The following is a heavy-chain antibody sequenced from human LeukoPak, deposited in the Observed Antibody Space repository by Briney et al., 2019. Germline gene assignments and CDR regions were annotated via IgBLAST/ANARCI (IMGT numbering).Heavy chain of an antibody. V-gene: IGHV4-30-2*01. Sequence: SETLSLTCAVSGGSISSGGYSWSWIRQPPGKGLEWIGYIYHSGSTYYNPSLKSRVTISVDRSKNQFSLKLSSVTAADTAVYYCAKVDSSSWYDNYYYYGMDVWGQGTTVTVSS. J-gene: IGHJ6*02. D-gene: IGHD6-13*01. CDR3: AKVDSSSWYDNYYYYGMDV. CDR2: IYHSGST. CDR1: GGSISSGGYS.